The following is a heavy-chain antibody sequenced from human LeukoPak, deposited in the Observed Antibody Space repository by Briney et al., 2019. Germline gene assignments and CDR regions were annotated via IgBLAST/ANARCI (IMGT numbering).Heavy chain of an antibody. CDR1: GFTFSNYA. V-gene: IGHV3-30-3*01. Sequence: GGSLRLSCAASGFTFSNYAIHWVRQAPGKGLEWVAVISYDGNNKYYADSVKGRFTISRDNSKNTLYLQMNSLRVEDTAVYFCVRDEGWALDHWGQGTLVTVSS. J-gene: IGHJ4*02. D-gene: IGHD6-19*01. CDR2: ISYDGNNK. CDR3: VRDEGWALDH.